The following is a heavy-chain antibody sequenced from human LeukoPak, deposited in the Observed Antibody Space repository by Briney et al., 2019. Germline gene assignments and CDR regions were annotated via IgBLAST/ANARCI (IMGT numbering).Heavy chain of an antibody. J-gene: IGHJ6*03. V-gene: IGHV3-21*01. CDR2: ISSSSSYI. D-gene: IGHD2-21*02. CDR3: ARGRGPMTLPLYYYYYYMDV. Sequence: GGSLTLSCAASGFTFNSYSMNWVRQAPGKGLEWVSSISSSSSYIYYADSVKGRFTISRDNAKNSLYLQMNSLRAEDTAVYYCARGRGPMTLPLYYYYYYMDVWGKGTTVTVSS. CDR1: GFTFNSYS.